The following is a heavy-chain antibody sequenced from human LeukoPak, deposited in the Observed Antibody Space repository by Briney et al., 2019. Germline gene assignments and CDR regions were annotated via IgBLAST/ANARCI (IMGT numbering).Heavy chain of an antibody. CDR1: GGTFSSDA. D-gene: IGHD3-22*01. Sequence: SVKVSCKASGGTFSSDAISWVRQAPGQGLEWMGGIIPIFGTANYAQKFQGRVTITADESTSTAYMELSSLRSEDTAVYYCARNTYYYDSSGYYSGYWGQGTLVTVSS. CDR3: ARNTYYYDSSGYYSGY. V-gene: IGHV1-69*01. J-gene: IGHJ4*02. CDR2: IIPIFGTA.